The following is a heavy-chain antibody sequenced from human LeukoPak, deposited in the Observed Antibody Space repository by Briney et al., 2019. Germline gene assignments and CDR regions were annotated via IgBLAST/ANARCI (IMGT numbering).Heavy chain of an antibody. CDR1: GYSISSGYY. D-gene: IGHD6-19*01. CDR2: IYHSGST. J-gene: IGHJ4*02. Sequence: SETLSLTCTVSGYSISSGYYWGWIRQPPGKGLEWIGSIYHSGSTYYNPSLKSRVTISVDTSKNQFSLKLSSVTAADTAVYYCARAPAGAVAGNFNYWGQGTLVTVSS. CDR3: ARAPAGAVAGNFNY. V-gene: IGHV4-38-2*02.